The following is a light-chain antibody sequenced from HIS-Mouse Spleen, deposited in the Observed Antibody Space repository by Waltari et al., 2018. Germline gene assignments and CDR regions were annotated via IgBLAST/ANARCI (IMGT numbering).Light chain of an antibody. Sequence: DIQLSQSPSFLSASVGDRVTITCGASQGISRYVAWYQQKPGKAPTLLIYAASTLQSGVPATFSGSGSGTEFTRTISSLQPEDFATYYCQQLNSYPFTFGPRTKVDI. CDR1: QGISRY. CDR3: QQLNSYPFT. J-gene: IGKJ3*01. V-gene: IGKV1-9*01. CDR2: AAS.